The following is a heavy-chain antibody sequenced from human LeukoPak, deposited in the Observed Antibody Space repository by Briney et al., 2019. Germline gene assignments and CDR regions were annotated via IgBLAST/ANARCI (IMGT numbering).Heavy chain of an antibody. CDR2: IKEDGSEK. D-gene: IGHD6-19*01. J-gene: IGHJ4*02. Sequence: GGSLRLSCAASGFTFSSYWMSWVRQAPGKGLEWVANIKEDGSEKYYVDSVKGRFTISRDNAKNSLYLQMSSLRADDTAVYYCARESYSSGWYTGTAYWGQGPLVTVSS. CDR1: GFTFSSYW. CDR3: ARESYSSGWYTGTAY. V-gene: IGHV3-7*01.